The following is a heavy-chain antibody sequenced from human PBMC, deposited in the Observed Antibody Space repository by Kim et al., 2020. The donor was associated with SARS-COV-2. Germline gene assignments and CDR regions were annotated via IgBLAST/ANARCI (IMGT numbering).Heavy chain of an antibody. J-gene: IGHJ6*02. V-gene: IGHV4-34*01. CDR1: GGSFSGYY. CDR3: ARRRHYGSGSYYINNYYYYGMDV. D-gene: IGHD3-10*01. CDR2: INHSGST. Sequence: SETLSLTCAVYGGSFSGYYWSWIRQPPGKGLECIGEINHSGSTNYNPSLKSRVTISVDTSKNQFSLKLSSVTAADTAVYYCARRRHYGSGSYYINNYYYYGMDVWGQGTTVTVSS.